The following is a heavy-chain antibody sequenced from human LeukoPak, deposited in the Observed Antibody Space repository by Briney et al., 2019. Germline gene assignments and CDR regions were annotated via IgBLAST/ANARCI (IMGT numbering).Heavy chain of an antibody. D-gene: IGHD3-22*01. J-gene: IGHJ3*02. CDR2: IYSGGST. V-gene: IGHV3-53*01. CDR1: GFTVSSDY. CDR3: ARDGFSSGYPYNAFDI. Sequence: GGSLRLSCAASGFTVSSDYMSWVRQAPGKGLEWVSVIYSGGSTYYTDSVKGRFTISRDNSKNTLYLQMNSLRAEDTAVYYCARDGFSSGYPYNAFDIWGQGTMVTVSS.